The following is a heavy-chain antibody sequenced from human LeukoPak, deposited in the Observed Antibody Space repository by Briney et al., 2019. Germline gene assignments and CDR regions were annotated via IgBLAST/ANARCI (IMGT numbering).Heavy chain of an antibody. V-gene: IGHV3-48*02. D-gene: IGHD3-22*01. CDR3: ARRPYSDTSGRLSDV. Sequence: GGSLRLSCAASGFAFSSYNMNWVRQDPGKGLEWISSIGSSGSPTHYADSVGGRFTISRDNAKNSLYLQMNSLRDEDTAVYFCARRPYSDTSGRLSDVWGQGTTVTVSS. J-gene: IGHJ6*02. CDR2: IGSSGSPT. CDR1: GFAFSSYN.